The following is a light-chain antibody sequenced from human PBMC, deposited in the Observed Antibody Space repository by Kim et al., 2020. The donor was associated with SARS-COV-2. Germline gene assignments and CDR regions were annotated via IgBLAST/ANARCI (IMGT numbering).Light chain of an antibody. V-gene: IGKV3-15*01. CDR2: GAS. CDR3: QQYYRWPST. Sequence: SSGEAVTPSCSASASVTTNLAWYQQKPGQAPRLLISGASSRATAIPDRFSGSGSGTEFTLTISSLQSEDFAVYSCQQYYRWPSTFGPGTKVDVK. J-gene: IGKJ3*01. CDR1: ASVTTN.